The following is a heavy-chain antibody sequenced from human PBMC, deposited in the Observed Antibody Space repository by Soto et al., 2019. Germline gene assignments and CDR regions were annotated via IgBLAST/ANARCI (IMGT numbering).Heavy chain of an antibody. Sequence: SQTLSLTCAISGDSVSSNSAAWNWIRPSPSRGLEWLGRTYYRSKWYNDYAVSVKSRITINPDTSKNQFSLQLNSVTPEDTAVYYCARDGKQWLVSFDPWGQGTLVTVSS. V-gene: IGHV6-1*01. CDR3: ARDGKQWLVSFDP. CDR1: GDSVSSNSAA. J-gene: IGHJ5*02. CDR2: TYYRSKWYN. D-gene: IGHD6-19*01.